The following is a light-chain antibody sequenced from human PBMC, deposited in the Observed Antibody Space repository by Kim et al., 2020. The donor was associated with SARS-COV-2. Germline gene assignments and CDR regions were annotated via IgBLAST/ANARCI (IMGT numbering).Light chain of an antibody. CDR1: SGINVDTYR. J-gene: IGLJ3*02. CDR2: YKSDSDK. V-gene: IGLV5-45*03. CDR3: MIWHNSAWV. Sequence: QPVLTQPSSLSASPGASASLTCTLRSGINVDTYRVYWYQQKPGSPPHYLLRYKSDSDKHQGSGVPSRFSGSKDASANAGILVISGLQSEDEADYYCMIWHNSAWVFGGGTKLTVL.